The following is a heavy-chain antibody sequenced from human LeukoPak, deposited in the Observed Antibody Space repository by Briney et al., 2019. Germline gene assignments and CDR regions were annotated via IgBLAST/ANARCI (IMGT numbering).Heavy chain of an antibody. V-gene: IGHV7-4-1*02. D-gene: IGHD2-2*01. Sequence: ASVTVSRKASGYTFTSYAMNWVRQAPGQGLEWMGWINTNTGNPTYAQGFTGRFVFSLDTSVSTAYLQISSLKAEDTAVYYCAGGVRYCSSTSCYDYWGQGTLVTVSS. CDR3: AGGVRYCSSTSCYDY. J-gene: IGHJ4*02. CDR1: GYTFTSYA. CDR2: INTNTGNP.